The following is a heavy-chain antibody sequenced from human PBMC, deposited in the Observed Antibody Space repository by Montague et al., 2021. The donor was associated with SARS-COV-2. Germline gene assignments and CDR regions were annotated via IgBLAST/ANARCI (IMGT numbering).Heavy chain of an antibody. J-gene: IGHJ4*02. D-gene: IGHD1-14*01. CDR3: AKDLRAITLAYFDC. Sequence: SLRLSCAASGFTSSYYAMHWVRQAPGKGLEWVSGISCGSGNISYADSVKGRFTISRDNSKISLYLQMNNLRAEDTALYCCAKDLRAITLAYFDCWGQGTLVTVSS. V-gene: IGHV3-9*02. CDR2: ISCGSGNI. CDR1: GFTSSYYA.